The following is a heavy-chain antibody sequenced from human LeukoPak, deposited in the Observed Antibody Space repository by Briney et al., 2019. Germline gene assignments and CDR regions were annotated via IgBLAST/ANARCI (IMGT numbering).Heavy chain of an antibody. CDR3: ARRSGIAVAGAFDY. CDR1: GYSFSSYG. Sequence: ASVKVSCKASGYSFSSYGISWVRQAPGQGLEWIGWISADSGNTNYVQKLQGRVTMTTDTSTSTAYMELRSLRSDDTAVYYCARRSGIAVAGAFDYWGQGTLVTVSS. D-gene: IGHD6-19*01. J-gene: IGHJ4*02. CDR2: ISADSGNT. V-gene: IGHV1-18*01.